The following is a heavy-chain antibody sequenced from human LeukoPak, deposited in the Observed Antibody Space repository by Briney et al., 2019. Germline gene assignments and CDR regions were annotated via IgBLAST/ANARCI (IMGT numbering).Heavy chain of an antibody. Sequence: GSLRLSCAASGFTFSSYWMSWVRQAPGKGLEWVANIKQDGSEKYYVDSVKGRFTISRDNAKNSLYLQMNSLRAEDTAVYYCAKDFIAMSEWEPLGDWGQGTLVTVSS. CDR2: IKQDGSEK. V-gene: IGHV3-7*01. D-gene: IGHD1-26*01. J-gene: IGHJ4*02. CDR1: GFTFSSYW. CDR3: AKDFIAMSEWEPLGD.